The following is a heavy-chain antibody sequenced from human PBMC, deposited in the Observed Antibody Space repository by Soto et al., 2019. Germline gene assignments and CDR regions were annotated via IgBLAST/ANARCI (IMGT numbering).Heavy chain of an antibody. Sequence: SETLSLTCTVSGGSISSYYWSWIRQPPGKGLEWIGYIYYSGSTNYNPSLKSRVTISVDTSKNQFSLKLSSVTTADTALYYCARTTAVPNTLRSRYFFDYWGQGTLVTVSS. V-gene: IGHV4-59*01. CDR1: GGSISSYY. CDR3: ARTTAVPNTLRSRYFFDY. D-gene: IGHD4-17*01. J-gene: IGHJ4*02. CDR2: IYYSGST.